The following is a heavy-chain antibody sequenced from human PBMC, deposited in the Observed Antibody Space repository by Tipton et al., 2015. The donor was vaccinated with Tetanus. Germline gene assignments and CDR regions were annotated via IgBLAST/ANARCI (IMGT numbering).Heavy chain of an antibody. CDR3: ARVHTPGLLGRYPLDY. Sequence: SLRLSCTASGFTFRVYSMHWVRQPPGMGLEWLSYIIGSGPSIHYADSLKGRFTISRANAKNSLYLQMNSLRADDTGVYFCARVHTPGLLGRYPLDYWGQGTLVTVSS. J-gene: IGHJ4*02. CDR2: IIGSGPSI. CDR1: GFTFRVYS. D-gene: IGHD2-21*02. V-gene: IGHV3-48*04.